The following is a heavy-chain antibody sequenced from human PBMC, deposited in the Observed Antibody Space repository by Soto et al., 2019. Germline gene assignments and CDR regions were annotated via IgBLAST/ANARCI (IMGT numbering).Heavy chain of an antibody. CDR1: GYAFGGYY. CDR3: AKDRVRTPNGADSFDV. J-gene: IGHJ3*01. Sequence: QVQLVQSGAEVKKPGASVKVCCKASGYAFGGYYIYWVRLAPGQGLEWRGYFNPHGGGARYVQEFWDRLTSSTDTPKDTAYMELRSLTTDDTAMYSCAKDRVRTPNGADSFDVWGQGTSVTVS. V-gene: IGHV1-2*02. D-gene: IGHD2-8*01. CDR2: FNPHGGGA.